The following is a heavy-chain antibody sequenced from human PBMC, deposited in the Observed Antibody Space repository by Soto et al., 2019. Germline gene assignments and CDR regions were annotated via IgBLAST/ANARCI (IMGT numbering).Heavy chain of an antibody. V-gene: IGHV3-33*01. D-gene: IGHD3-22*01. CDR3: ARDLRSKAPDSSFSLVCGY. CDR1: GFTFSSYG. Sequence: PGGSLRLSCAASGFTFSSYGMHWVRQAPGKGLEWVAVMWYDGSNKYYADSVKGRFTISRDNSKNTLYLQMNSLRAEDTAVYYCARDLRSKAPDSSFSLVCGYWRQVTLVTASS. J-gene: IGHJ4*02. CDR2: MWYDGSNK.